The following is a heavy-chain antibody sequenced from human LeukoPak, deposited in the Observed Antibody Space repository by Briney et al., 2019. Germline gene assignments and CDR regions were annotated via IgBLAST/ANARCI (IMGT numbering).Heavy chain of an antibody. Sequence: ASVKVSCKASGGTFSSYAMHWVRQAPGQGLEWMGIINPSGGSTSYAQKFQGRVTMTRDTSTSTVYMELSSLRSEDTAVYYCARDLTVVTYYDFWSGYYCGFDPWGQGTLVTVSS. CDR1: GGTFSSYA. CDR3: ARDLTVVTYYDFWSGYYCGFDP. D-gene: IGHD3-3*01. CDR2: INPSGGST. J-gene: IGHJ5*02. V-gene: IGHV1-46*01.